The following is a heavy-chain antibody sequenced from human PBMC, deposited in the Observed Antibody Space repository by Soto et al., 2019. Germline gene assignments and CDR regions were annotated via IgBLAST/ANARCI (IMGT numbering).Heavy chain of an antibody. CDR3: ARVKRSTSRLDP. D-gene: IGHD1-26*01. CDR2: VYYSGST. V-gene: IGHV4-61*08. Sequence: KPSETLSLTCSVSGDSVSSGAYYWSWIRQPPGKGLEWIGYVYYSGSTSYNPSLETGVTISVDTSKNQFSLKLTSVTPADTAIYYCARVKRSTSRLDPWGQRTLVTVSS. CDR1: GDSVSSGAYY. J-gene: IGHJ5*02.